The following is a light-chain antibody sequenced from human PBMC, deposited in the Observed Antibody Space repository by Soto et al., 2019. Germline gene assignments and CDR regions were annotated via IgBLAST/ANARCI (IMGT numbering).Light chain of an antibody. Sequence: EVGFKQSPGTLSLSTGERATLSCRASQSVSNNYLAWYQQKPGQAPRLLIYGASNRATGIPDRFSGSGSGTDFTLTISRLEPEDFAVYYCQQYNNWPQTFGQGTNVAIK. CDR3: QQYNNWPQT. CDR2: GAS. V-gene: IGKV3-20*01. CDR1: QSVSNNY. J-gene: IGKJ1*01.